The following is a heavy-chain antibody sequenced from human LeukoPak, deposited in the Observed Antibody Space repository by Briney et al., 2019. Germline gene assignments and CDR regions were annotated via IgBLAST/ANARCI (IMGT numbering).Heavy chain of an antibody. CDR1: GGSFSGYY. D-gene: IGHD2-2*01. V-gene: IGHV4-34*01. CDR2: INHSGST. CDR3: AKALGYCSSTSCSNWFDP. J-gene: IGHJ5*02. Sequence: SETLSLTCAVYGGSFSGYYWSWIRQPPGKGLEWIGEINHSGSTNYNPSPKSRVTISVDTSKNQFSLKLSSVTAADTAVYYCAKALGYCSSTSCSNWFDPWGQGTLVTVSS.